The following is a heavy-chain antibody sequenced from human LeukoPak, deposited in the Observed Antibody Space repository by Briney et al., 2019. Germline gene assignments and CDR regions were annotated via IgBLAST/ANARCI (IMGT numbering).Heavy chain of an antibody. CDR2: IYYSGST. CDR1: GGSISSYY. J-gene: IGHJ4*02. D-gene: IGHD3-22*01. CDR3: AGSSGYMYYFDY. Sequence: PSETLSLTCTVSGGSISSYYWSWIRQPPGKGLEWIGYIYYSGSTNYNPSLKSRVTISVDTSKSQFSLKLSSVTAADTAVYYCAGSSGYMYYFDYWGQGTLVTVSS. V-gene: IGHV4-59*01.